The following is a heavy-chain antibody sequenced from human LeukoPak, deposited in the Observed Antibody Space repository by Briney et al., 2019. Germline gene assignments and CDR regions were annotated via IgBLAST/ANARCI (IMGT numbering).Heavy chain of an antibody. D-gene: IGHD6-19*01. Sequence: GGSLRLSCAASGFNFSTYWMTWVRQAPGKGLVWVSRINSDGSTTNYADSVKGRFTISRDNAKNTLYLQMNSLRAEDTAVYYCARVGSSGWLPFDYWGQGTLVTVSS. CDR3: ARVGSSGWLPFDY. CDR2: INSDGSTT. V-gene: IGHV3-74*01. CDR1: GFNFSTYW. J-gene: IGHJ4*02.